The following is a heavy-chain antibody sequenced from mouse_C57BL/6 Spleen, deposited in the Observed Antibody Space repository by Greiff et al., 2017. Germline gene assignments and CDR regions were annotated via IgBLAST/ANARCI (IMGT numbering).Heavy chain of an antibody. V-gene: IGHV1-76*01. CDR1: GYTFTDYS. CDR3: SRSPFITTVVGYFDY. CDR2: IYPGSGHT. D-gene: IGHD1-1*01. Sequence: QVQLQQSGAELVRPGASVKLSCKASGYTFTDYSITWVKQRPGQGLEWIARIYPGSGHTYYNEKFKGKATLTAEKSSSTAYMQLSSLTSEDSAVYFCSRSPFITTVVGYFDYWGQGTTRTVSS. J-gene: IGHJ2*01.